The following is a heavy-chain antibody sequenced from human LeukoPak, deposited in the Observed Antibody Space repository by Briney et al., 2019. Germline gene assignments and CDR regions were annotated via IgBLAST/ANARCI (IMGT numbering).Heavy chain of an antibody. CDR1: GYTFTGYY. J-gene: IGHJ6*03. CDR3: ARDLRYSSGWSASGMYV. CDR2: INPNSGGT. V-gene: IGHV1-2*02. Sequence: ASVKVSCKASGYTFTGYYMHWVRQAPGQGLEWMGWINPNSGGTNYAQKFQGRVTMTRDTSISTAYMELSRLRSDDTAVYYCARDLRYSSGWSASGMYVCGKGTTVTIS. D-gene: IGHD6-19*01.